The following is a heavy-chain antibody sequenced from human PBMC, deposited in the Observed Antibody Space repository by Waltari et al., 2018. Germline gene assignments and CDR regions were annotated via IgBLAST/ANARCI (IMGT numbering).Heavy chain of an antibody. CDR3: AHRRIFGVVIDFDY. CDR2: IYWNEDK. V-gene: IGHV2-5*01. CDR1: GFSLSTSGVG. D-gene: IGHD3-3*01. J-gene: IGHJ4*02. Sequence: QITLKESGPTLGKPTQTLTLTCTFSGFSLSTSGVGVGWIRQPPGKAREWLALIYWNEDKRYSPSLKSRLTITKDTSKNQVVLTMTNMDPVDTATYYCAHRRIFGVVIDFDYWGQGTLVTVSS.